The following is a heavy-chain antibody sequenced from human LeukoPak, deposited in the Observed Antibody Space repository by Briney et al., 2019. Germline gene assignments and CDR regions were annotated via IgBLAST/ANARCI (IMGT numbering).Heavy chain of an antibody. V-gene: IGHV1-18*01. CDR2: ISAYNGNT. CDR3: ARLQVVPAAISPDY. CDR1: GYTFTSYD. J-gene: IGHJ4*02. D-gene: IGHD2-2*01. Sequence: ASVKVSCKASGYTFTSYDINWVRQATGQGLEWMGWISAYNGNTNYAQKLQGRVTMTTDTSTSTAYMELRSLRSDDTAVYYCARLQVVPAAISPDYWGQGTLVTVSS.